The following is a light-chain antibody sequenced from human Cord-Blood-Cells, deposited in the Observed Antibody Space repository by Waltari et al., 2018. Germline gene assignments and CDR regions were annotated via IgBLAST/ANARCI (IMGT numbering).Light chain of an antibody. CDR2: DAS. V-gene: IGKV1-33*01. CDR1: QDISNY. J-gene: IGKJ4*01. CDR3: QQYDNLPPLT. Sequence: DIQMTQSPSSLSASVGDRVTIPCQASQDISNYLNWYQQKPGKAPKLLIYDASNLETGVPSRFSVSGSGTDFTFTISSLQPEVIARYYCQQYDNLPPLTFGGGTKVEIK.